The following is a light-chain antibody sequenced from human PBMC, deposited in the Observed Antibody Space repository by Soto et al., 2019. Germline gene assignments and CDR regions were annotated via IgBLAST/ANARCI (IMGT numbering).Light chain of an antibody. CDR1: SSNIGSNT. J-gene: IGLJ1*01. Sequence: QSVLNQPPSASGTPGQRVTISCSGSSSNIGSNTVNWYQDLPGTAPKLLIYNNNRRPSGVPDRFSGSRSGTSASLAISGLQSEDEADYYCASWDDRLNGLYVFGTGTKLTVL. CDR2: NNN. CDR3: ASWDDRLNGLYV. V-gene: IGLV1-44*01.